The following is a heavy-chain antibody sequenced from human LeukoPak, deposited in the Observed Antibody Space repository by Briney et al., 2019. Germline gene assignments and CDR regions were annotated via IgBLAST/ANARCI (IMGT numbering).Heavy chain of an antibody. V-gene: IGHV3-74*01. Sequence: PGGSLTLSCGLCRHPLCSQCVQCVRGPRGGEGVWVSRIDSDGSYINYADSVKGRFTISRDNAKSTLYLQMSSLRVEDTAVYYCTRGAGYYNTDSRDYWGQGTLVTVSS. D-gene: IGHD3-10*01. CDR1: RHPLCSQC. J-gene: IGHJ4*02. CDR3: TRGAGYYNTDSRDY. CDR2: IDSDGSYI.